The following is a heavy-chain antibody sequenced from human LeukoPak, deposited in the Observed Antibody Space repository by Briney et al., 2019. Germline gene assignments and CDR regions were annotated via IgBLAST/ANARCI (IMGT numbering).Heavy chain of an antibody. CDR3: AKDMVRGATRWFDP. Sequence: GGSLRLSCVASGLTFRSYAISWVRQAPGTGLGWVSTISTSGSPYYADSVKRRFTISRDNSKNTLYLQMNSLRADDTAVYYCAKDMVRGATRWFDPWGQGTLVTVSS. D-gene: IGHD3-10*01. CDR2: ISTSGSP. J-gene: IGHJ5*02. V-gene: IGHV3-23*01. CDR1: GLTFRSYA.